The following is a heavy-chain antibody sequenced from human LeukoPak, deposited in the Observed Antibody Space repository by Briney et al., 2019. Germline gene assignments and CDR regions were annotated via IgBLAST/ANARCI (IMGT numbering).Heavy chain of an antibody. Sequence: GGSLRLSCPASGFTFSIYWMSWVRQAPGKGLEWVANIKQDGSEKYYVDSVRGRFTVSRDNGKNSLYLQMSSLRVDDTAIYYCARGGWSIDYWGQGTLVTVSS. J-gene: IGHJ4*02. V-gene: IGHV3-7*01. CDR3: ARGGWSIDY. D-gene: IGHD6-19*01. CDR2: IKQDGSEK. CDR1: GFTFSIYW.